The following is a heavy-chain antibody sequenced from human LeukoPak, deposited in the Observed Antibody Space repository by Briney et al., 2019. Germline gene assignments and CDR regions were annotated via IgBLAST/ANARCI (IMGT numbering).Heavy chain of an antibody. D-gene: IGHD5-24*01. CDR2: INPSGGST. CDR3: ARDRRSWRWLLEAIFDY. J-gene: IGHJ4*02. V-gene: IGHV1-46*01. CDR1: GYTFTSYY. Sequence: GASVKVSCKASGYTFTSYYMHWVRQAPGQGLEWMGIINPSGGSTSYAQKFQGRVTMTRDTSTSTVYMELSSLRSEDTAVYYCARDRRSWRWLLEAIFDYWGQGTLVTVSS.